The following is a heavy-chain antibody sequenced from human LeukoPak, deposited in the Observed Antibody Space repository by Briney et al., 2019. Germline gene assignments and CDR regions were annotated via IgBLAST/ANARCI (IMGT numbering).Heavy chain of an antibody. Sequence: GGSLRLSCAASGFTFSSYAMSWVRQAPGKGLEWVSAISGSGGSTYYADSVKGRFTISRDNSKNTLYLQMNSLRAEDTAVCYCAKYPVGHIVVVTAMRCFDYWGQGTLVTASS. D-gene: IGHD2-21*02. V-gene: IGHV3-23*01. CDR2: ISGSGGST. CDR3: AKYPVGHIVVVTAMRCFDY. J-gene: IGHJ4*02. CDR1: GFTFSSYA.